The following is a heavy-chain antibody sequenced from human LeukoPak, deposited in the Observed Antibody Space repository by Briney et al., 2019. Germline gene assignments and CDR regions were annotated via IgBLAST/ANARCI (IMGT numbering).Heavy chain of an antibody. V-gene: IGHV4-31*03. D-gene: IGHD3-22*01. CDR1: GGSISSGGYY. Sequence: SETLSHACTVSGGSISSGGYYWSWIRQHPGKGLEWIGYIYYSGSTYYNPSLKSRVTISVDTSKNQFSLKLSSVTAADTAVYYCASLYYYDSSGYSRHGAFDIWGQGTMVTVSS. CDR3: ASLYYYDSSGYSRHGAFDI. J-gene: IGHJ3*02. CDR2: IYYSGST.